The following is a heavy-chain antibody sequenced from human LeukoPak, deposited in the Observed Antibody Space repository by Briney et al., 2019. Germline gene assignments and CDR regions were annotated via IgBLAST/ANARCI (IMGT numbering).Heavy chain of an antibody. CDR3: AKGDGDYAYYYYYSMDV. Sequence: PGGFLRLSCAASRFTFSNFAMSWVRQAPGKGLEWVSGISGSAGSTYYADSVKGRFTISRDNSKNTLYLQMNSLRAEDTAVYYCAKGDGDYAYYYYYSMDVWGQGTTVTVSS. CDR2: ISGSAGST. D-gene: IGHD4-17*01. CDR1: RFTFSNFA. V-gene: IGHV3-23*01. J-gene: IGHJ6*02.